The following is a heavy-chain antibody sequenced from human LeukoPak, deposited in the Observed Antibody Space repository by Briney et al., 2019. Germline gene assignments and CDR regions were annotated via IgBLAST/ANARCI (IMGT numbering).Heavy chain of an antibody. CDR2: ISSSGSTI. D-gene: IGHD4-17*01. Sequence: QPGGSLRLACAASGFTVSSNYMSWVRQAPGKGLEWVSYISSSGSTIYYADSVKGRFTISRDNAKNSLYLQMNSLRAEDTAVYYCARVLERTTVPGYYYYYMDVWGKGTTVTVSS. V-gene: IGHV3-11*01. J-gene: IGHJ6*03. CDR3: ARVLERTTVPGYYYYYMDV. CDR1: GFTVSSNY.